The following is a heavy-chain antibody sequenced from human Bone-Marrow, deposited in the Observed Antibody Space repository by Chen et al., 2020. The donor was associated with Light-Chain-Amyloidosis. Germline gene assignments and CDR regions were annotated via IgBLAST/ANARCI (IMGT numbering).Heavy chain of an antibody. Sequence: EVQLCQSGPEGKKPGESLKISCKGAGYTFPNYWIGWLRQMPGKGLEWMGVIFPDDSDAGYSPSFEGQVTISADKSITTAYLQWRSLKASDTAMYYCARRRDGYNFDYWGQGTLVTVSS. D-gene: IGHD5-12*01. CDR1: GYTFPNYW. J-gene: IGHJ4*02. V-gene: IGHV5-51*01. CDR2: IFPDDSDA. CDR3: ARRRDGYNFDY.